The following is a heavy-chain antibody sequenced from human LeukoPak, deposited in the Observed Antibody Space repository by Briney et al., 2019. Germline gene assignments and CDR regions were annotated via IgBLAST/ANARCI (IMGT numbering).Heavy chain of an antibody. D-gene: IGHD5-12*01. V-gene: IGHV4-59*01. CDR3: ARGRGQYYFDY. CDR1: GGSISSYY. CDR2: IYYSGST. Sequence: PSETLSLTCTVSGGSISSYYWSWIRQPPGKGLEWIGYIYYSGSTNYNPSLKSRVTISVDTSKNQFSLKLSSVTAADTAVYYCARGRGQYYFDYWGQGTLVTVSS. J-gene: IGHJ4*02.